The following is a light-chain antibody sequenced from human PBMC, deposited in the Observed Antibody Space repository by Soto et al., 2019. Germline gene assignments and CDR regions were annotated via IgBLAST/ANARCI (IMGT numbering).Light chain of an antibody. CDR2: EVS. V-gene: IGLV2-14*01. Sequence: QSALTQPASVSGSPGQSITISCTGTSSDGGAYNYVSWYQQHPGKAPRLMISEVSNRPSGVSNRFSGSKSGNSASLTISGLQAEDEADYYCSSYTGSSTLYVFGTGTKLTVL. J-gene: IGLJ1*01. CDR3: SSYTGSSTLYV. CDR1: SSDGGAYNY.